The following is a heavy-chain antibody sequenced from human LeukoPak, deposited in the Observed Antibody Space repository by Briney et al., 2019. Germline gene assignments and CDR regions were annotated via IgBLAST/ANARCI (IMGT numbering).Heavy chain of an antibody. D-gene: IGHD6-6*01. CDR1: GYSISSGYY. V-gene: IGHV4-38-2*02. CDR2: IYHSGST. CDR3: ARDSSVIHYMDV. J-gene: IGHJ6*03. Sequence: SETLSITCTVSGYSISSGYYWGWIRQPPGKGLEWIGSIYHSGSTYYNPSLKSRVTISVDTSKNQFSLKLTSVTAADTAVYYCARDSSVIHYMDVWGKGTTVTVSS.